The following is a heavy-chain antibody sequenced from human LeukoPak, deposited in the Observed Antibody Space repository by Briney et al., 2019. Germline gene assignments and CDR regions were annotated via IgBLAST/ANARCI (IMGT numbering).Heavy chain of an antibody. Sequence: ESSETLSLTCTVSGGSISSGGYYWSWIRQPPGKGLEWIGYIYHSGSTYYNPSLKSRVTISVDRSKNQFSLKLSSVTAADTAVYYCARAVDTAMAFDYWGQGTLVTVSS. CDR1: GGSISSGGYY. CDR3: ARAVDTAMAFDY. V-gene: IGHV4-30-2*01. CDR2: IYHSGST. J-gene: IGHJ4*02. D-gene: IGHD5-18*01.